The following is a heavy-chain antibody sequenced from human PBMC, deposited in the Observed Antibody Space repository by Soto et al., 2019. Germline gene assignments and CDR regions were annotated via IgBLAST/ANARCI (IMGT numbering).Heavy chain of an antibody. CDR1: GGSISSSSYY. Sequence: SETLSLTCTVSGGSISSSSYYWGWIRQPPGKGLEWIGSIYYSGSTYYNPSLKSRVTISVDTSKNQFSLKLSSVTAADTAVYYCAHRTYCSGGSCYDYWGQGTLVTVSS. CDR2: IYYSGST. D-gene: IGHD2-15*01. J-gene: IGHJ4*02. V-gene: IGHV4-39*01. CDR3: AHRTYCSGGSCYDY.